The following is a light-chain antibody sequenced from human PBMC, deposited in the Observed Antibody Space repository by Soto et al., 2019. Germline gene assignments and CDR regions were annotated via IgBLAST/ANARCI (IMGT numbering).Light chain of an antibody. CDR1: QSISSW. Sequence: DIQMTQSPSTLSASVRDRVIITCRASQSISSWVAWFQQKPGKAPKLLIYKASSLEGGVPSRFSGSGSGTELTLTISSLQPDDFATYYCQQYYDYPLTFGGGTKVEIK. J-gene: IGKJ4*01. CDR3: QQYYDYPLT. CDR2: KAS. V-gene: IGKV1-5*03.